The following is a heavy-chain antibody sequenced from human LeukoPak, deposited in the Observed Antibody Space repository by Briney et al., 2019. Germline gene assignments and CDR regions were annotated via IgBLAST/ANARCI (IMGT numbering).Heavy chain of an antibody. CDR3: ARSVTTISDAFDL. CDR1: GGSISSGDSS. Sequence: PSQTLSLTCAVSGGSISSGDSSWTWIRQPPGKGLEWIGYIYHTGSTYYSPSLKSRITIPVDRSKNQFSLKLNSVTAADTAVYFCARSVTTISDAFDLWGQGTMATVSS. CDR2: IYHTGST. D-gene: IGHD4-17*01. J-gene: IGHJ3*01. V-gene: IGHV4-30-2*01.